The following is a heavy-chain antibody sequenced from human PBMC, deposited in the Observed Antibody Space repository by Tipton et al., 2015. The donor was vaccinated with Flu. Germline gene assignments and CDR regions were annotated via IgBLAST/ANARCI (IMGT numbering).Heavy chain of an antibody. Sequence: TLSLTCTVSGGSINSGSYYWSWIRQPAGKGLEWIGRIYTSGSTNYNPSLKSRVTISVDTSKNQFSLKLSSVTAADTAVYYCARGTYGGGDYWGQGTLVTVSS. CDR3: ARGTYGGGDY. V-gene: IGHV4-61*02. CDR2: IYTSGST. J-gene: IGHJ4*02. CDR1: GGSINSGSYY. D-gene: IGHD4-23*01.